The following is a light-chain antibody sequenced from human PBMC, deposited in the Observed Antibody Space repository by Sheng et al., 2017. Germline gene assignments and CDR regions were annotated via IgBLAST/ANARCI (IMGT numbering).Light chain of an antibody. Sequence: SYVLTQPPSVSVAPGQTATITXGGDNIGSKSVHWFQQKPGQAPVVVVYDKRDRPSGIPARILWANXGNTATLTLSRVEAGDEADYYCQVWDTNSDHSVFGTGTKVTVL. CDR2: DKR. J-gene: IGLJ1*01. V-gene: IGLV3-21*02. CDR3: QVWDTNSDHSV. CDR1: NIGSKS.